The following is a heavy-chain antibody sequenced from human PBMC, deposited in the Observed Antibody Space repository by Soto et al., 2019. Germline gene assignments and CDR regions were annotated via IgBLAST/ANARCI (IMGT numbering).Heavy chain of an antibody. CDR1: GYSFSSYD. D-gene: IGHD2-2*01. CDR2: MNPKSGQK. J-gene: IGHJ5*02. CDR3: ARDIGPALDWFGD. Sequence: ASVKVSCKASGYSFSSYDMNWVRQAPGQGLELMGWMNPKSGQKNYAPRFQGRVSMTVNTSISTAYMELSSLTSEDTAMYYCARDIGPALDWFGDWGEVPLVTV. V-gene: IGHV1-8*01.